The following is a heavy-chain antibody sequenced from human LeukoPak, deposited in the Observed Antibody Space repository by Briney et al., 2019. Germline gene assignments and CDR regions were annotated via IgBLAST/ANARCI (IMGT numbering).Heavy chain of an antibody. D-gene: IGHD3-10*01. CDR3: ARADYYGSRVYFDY. J-gene: IGHJ4*02. CDR2: IYYSGST. CDR1: AGSMSSYY. Sequence: PSETLSLTCTVSAGSMSSYYWSWLRQPPGKGLEWIGYIYYSGSTNYNPSLKSRVTISVDTSKNQFSLKLSSVTAADTAVYYCARADYYGSRVYFDYWGQGTLVTVSS. V-gene: IGHV4-59*01.